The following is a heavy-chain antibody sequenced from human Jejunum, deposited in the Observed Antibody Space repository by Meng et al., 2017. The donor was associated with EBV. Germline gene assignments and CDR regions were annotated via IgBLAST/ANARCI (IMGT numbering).Heavy chain of an antibody. CDR3: ARGNSGFDH. D-gene: IGHD6-19*01. Sequence: QLHLQESGSGLVKPSQTLSLTCAVSGGSISTGGYSWHWIRQSPGKGLEWIGYIYHSGSAYYNPSLKSRLTLSVDRSRDQFSLKLISVTAADTAVYYCARGNSGFDHLGQGTRVTVSS. CDR2: IYHSGSA. V-gene: IGHV4-30-2*06. J-gene: IGHJ5*02. CDR1: GGSISTGGYS.